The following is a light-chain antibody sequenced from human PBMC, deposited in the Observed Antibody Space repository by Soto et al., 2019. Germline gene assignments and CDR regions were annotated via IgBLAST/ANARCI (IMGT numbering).Light chain of an antibody. V-gene: IGKV3-20*01. CDR3: QQYNNWPPIT. CDR1: QSVSSNY. Sequence: EIVLTQSPCTLSLSLGERATLSCRASQSVSSNYLAWYQQKPGQAPRLLIYGASSRATGIPDRFSGSGSGTEFTLTISSLQSEDFAVYFCQQYNNWPPITFGQGTRLEI. CDR2: GAS. J-gene: IGKJ5*01.